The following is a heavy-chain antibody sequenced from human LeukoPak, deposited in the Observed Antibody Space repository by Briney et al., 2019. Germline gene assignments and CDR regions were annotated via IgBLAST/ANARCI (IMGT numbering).Heavy chain of an antibody. V-gene: IGHV4-61*02. J-gene: IGHJ4*02. CDR3: ARVRISYYFDY. Sequence: ASQTLSLTCTVSGGSISSGSYYWSWIRQPAGKGLEWIGRIYTSGSTNYNPSLKSRVTISVDTSKNQFSLKLSSVTAADTAVYYCARVRISYYFDYWGQGTLVTVSS. CDR1: GGSISSGSYY. D-gene: IGHD2-15*01. CDR2: IYTSGST.